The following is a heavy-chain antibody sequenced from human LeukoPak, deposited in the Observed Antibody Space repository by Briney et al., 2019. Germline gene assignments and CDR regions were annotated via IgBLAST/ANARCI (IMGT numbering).Heavy chain of an antibody. V-gene: IGHV3-30*02. D-gene: IGHD3/OR15-3a*01. CDR3: AKGRDYYFDY. Sequence: GGSPRLSCAASGFTFSNYGIHWVRQAPGKGLEWVAFIRYDGSDKYYADSVKGRFTISRDNSKNTLSLQMNSLRPEDTAAYYCAKGRDYYFDYWGQGALVTVSS. CDR1: GFTFSNYG. J-gene: IGHJ4*02. CDR2: IRYDGSDK.